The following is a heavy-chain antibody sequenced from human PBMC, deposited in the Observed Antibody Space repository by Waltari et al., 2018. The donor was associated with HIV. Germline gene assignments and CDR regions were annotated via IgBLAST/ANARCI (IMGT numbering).Heavy chain of an antibody. J-gene: IGHJ4*02. CDR3: AKGTLNPLTTDY. D-gene: IGHD4-17*01. CDR1: RFPFISYA. V-gene: IGHV3-23*01. Sequence: VQLFESCGGFVEPGGSAIHSCPGPRFPFISYAMTWVGQGPGKWLEWVSAIFGDGGSTFYADSVKGRFTISRDNSKNTLYLQMNSLRAEDTAVYYCAKGTLNPLTTDYWGQGTLVTVSS. CDR2: IFGDGGST.